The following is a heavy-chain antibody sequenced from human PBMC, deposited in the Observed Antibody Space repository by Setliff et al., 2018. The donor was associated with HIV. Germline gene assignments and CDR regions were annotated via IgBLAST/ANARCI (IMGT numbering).Heavy chain of an antibody. CDR3: ARGGTSSNWFDP. D-gene: IGHD1-26*01. J-gene: IGHJ5*02. CDR2: IHYNEKT. CDR1: GGSASNSRYY. Sequence: SETLSLTCTVSGGSASNSRYYWAWIRQPPGKGLEYIGSIHYNEKTYYNPSLKSRVTISVDTSKNQFSLKLISVTAADTAVYYCARGGTSSNWFDPWGQGTLVTVSS. V-gene: IGHV4-39*07.